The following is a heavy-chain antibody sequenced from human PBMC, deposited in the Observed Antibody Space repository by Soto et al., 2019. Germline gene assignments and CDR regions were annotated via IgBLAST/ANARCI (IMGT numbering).Heavy chain of an antibody. V-gene: IGHV4-59*08. CDR1: GDSISIYN. J-gene: IGHJ4*02. D-gene: IGHD4-4*01. CDR2: AHYSGGT. Sequence: PSETLSLTCTVSGDSISIYNWNWIRQSPGKGLEWIGYAHYSGGTLYNPSLNGRVTISLDTSKNQFSLKLTSVTATDTAVYYCARGMTTVTTLDYWGQGTMVTAPQ. CDR3: ARGMTTVTTLDY.